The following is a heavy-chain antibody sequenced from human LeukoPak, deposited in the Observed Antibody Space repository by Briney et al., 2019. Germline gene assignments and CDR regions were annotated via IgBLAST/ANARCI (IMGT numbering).Heavy chain of an antibody. Sequence: GGSLRLSCVASGFSFSDSVIHWVRQAPGKGLEWVAVIWYDGSNKYYADSVKGRFTISRDNSKNTLYLQMNSLRAEDTAVYYCARDDRLEYWGQGTLVTVSS. CDR1: GFSFSDSV. V-gene: IGHV3-33*08. D-gene: IGHD6-6*01. CDR2: IWYDGSNK. CDR3: ARDDRLEY. J-gene: IGHJ4*02.